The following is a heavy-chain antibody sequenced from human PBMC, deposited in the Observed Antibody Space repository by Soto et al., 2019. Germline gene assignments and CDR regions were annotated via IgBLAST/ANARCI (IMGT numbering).Heavy chain of an antibody. Sequence: AGGSLRLSSAAAGFTFSDHYMDWVRQAPGKGLEWVGRTRNKANSYTTEYAASVKGRFTISRDDSKNSLYLQMNSLKTEDMAVYYCAREIGQLVLSEYYYYGMDVWGQGTTVTVSS. D-gene: IGHD6-6*01. V-gene: IGHV3-72*01. CDR2: TRNKANSYTT. CDR1: GFTFSDHY. J-gene: IGHJ6*02. CDR3: AREIGQLVLSEYYYYGMDV.